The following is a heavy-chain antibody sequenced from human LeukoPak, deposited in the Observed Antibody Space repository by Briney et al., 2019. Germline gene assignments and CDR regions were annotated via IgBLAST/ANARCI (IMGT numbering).Heavy chain of an antibody. CDR1: GFTFSTYA. J-gene: IGHJ4*02. V-gene: IGHV3-23*01. CDR3: ARSYSSSWRIFDY. Sequence: GGSLRLSCTASGFTFSTYAMSWVRQAPGKGLEWFSGISGSGGSTYYADSVKGRFTISRDNSKSTLYLQMNSLRAEDTAVYYCARSYSSSWRIFDYWGQGTLVTVSS. CDR2: ISGSGGST. D-gene: IGHD6-13*01.